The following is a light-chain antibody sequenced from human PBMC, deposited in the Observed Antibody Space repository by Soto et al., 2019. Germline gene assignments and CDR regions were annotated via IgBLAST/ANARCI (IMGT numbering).Light chain of an antibody. J-gene: IGKJ4*01. CDR2: AAS. V-gene: IGKV1-8*01. CDR3: QQYYIYPPT. Sequence: AIRMTQSPSSFSASTGDRVTITCRASQSIGTYLAWYQQIPGRAPNILIFAASTLQRVVPSRFSGSGSGTDFTLTISCLQSEDFATYYCQQYYIYPPTFGGGTKVEIK. CDR1: QSIGTY.